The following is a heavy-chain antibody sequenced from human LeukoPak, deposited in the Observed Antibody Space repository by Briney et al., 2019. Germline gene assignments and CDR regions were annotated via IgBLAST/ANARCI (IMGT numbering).Heavy chain of an antibody. J-gene: IGHJ4*02. D-gene: IGHD2-2*01. CDR3: AKGDSTTSSLDY. CDR2: ISYDGRNK. Sequence: GRSLRLSCAASGFTFSNFDMHWVRQAPGKGLEWVAVISYDGRNKYYGASVKGRFTISRDDSKNTLYLQMNSLRVEDTAVYYCAKGDSTTSSLDYWGQGTLVTVSS. CDR1: GFTFSNFD. V-gene: IGHV3-30*18.